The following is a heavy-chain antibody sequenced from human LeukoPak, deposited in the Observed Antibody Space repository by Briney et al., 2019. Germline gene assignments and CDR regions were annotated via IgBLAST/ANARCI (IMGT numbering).Heavy chain of an antibody. V-gene: IGHV4-39*01. CDR3: AGLTYYYDSSGPRGAFDI. D-gene: IGHD3-22*01. CDR1: GGSISSSSYY. Sequence: EASETLSLTCTVSGGSISSSSYYWGWIRQPPGKGLEWIGSIYYSGSTYYNPSLKSRVTISVDASKNQFSLKLSSVTAADTAVYYCAGLTYYYDSSGPRGAFDIWGQGTMVTVSS. J-gene: IGHJ3*02. CDR2: IYYSGST.